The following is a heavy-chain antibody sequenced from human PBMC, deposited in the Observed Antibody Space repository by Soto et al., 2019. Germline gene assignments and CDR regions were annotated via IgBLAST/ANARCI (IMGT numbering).Heavy chain of an antibody. J-gene: IGHJ5*02. CDR2: IIPIFGTA. CDR3: ATIKPRNFNQEGWFDP. D-gene: IGHD4-4*01. V-gene: IGHV1-69*06. Sequence: WASVKVSCKASGGTFSSYAISWVRQAPGQGLEWMGGIIPIFGTANYAQKFQGRVTITADKSTSTAYMELSSLRSEDTAVYYCATIKPRNFNQEGWFDPWGQETLVTV. CDR1: GGTFSSYA.